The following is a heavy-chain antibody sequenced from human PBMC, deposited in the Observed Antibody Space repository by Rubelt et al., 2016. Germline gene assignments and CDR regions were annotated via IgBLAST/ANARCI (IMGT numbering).Heavy chain of an antibody. V-gene: IGHV4-59*08. CDR2: IHYSGST. D-gene: IGHD6-19*01. J-gene: IGHJ6*02. CDR1: GGSISSSY. CDR3: ARPRYSSLPYSYYYYGMDV. Sequence: QVQLQESGPGLVKSSETLSLTCTVSGGSISSSYWSWIRQPPGKGLEWIGYIHYSGSTDYNPSLKSRVTISVDTYKNQFSLGLRSVTAADPAVYYCARPRYSSLPYSYYYYGMDVWGQGTTVTVSS.